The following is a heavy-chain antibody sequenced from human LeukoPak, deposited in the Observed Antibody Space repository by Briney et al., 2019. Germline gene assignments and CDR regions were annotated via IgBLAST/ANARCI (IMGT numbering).Heavy chain of an antibody. CDR2: VYHTGTT. Sequence: SETLSLTCTVSGGSISFYDWSWIRQPPGKELEWIGYVYHTGTTNYNPSLKSRVTISVDTSKNEFSLKMTSVTAADTAVYYCARGFASGWYSRYDPWGQGTLVTVSS. CDR1: GGSISFYD. CDR3: ARGFASGWYSRYDP. J-gene: IGHJ5*02. D-gene: IGHD6-19*01. V-gene: IGHV4-59*01.